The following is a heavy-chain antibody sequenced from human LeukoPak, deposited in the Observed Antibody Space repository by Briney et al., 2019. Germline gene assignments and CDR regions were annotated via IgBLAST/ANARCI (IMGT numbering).Heavy chain of an antibody. CDR1: GFTFSYYE. V-gene: IGHV3-48*03. Sequence: GGSLRLSCALSGFTFSYYEINWVRRAPGNGLEWVSYITSGGTTMYYADSVKGRFSISRDNAKNSLYLQMNSLRAEDTAVYYCARVPRSGNHFDYWGQGTLVTVSS. J-gene: IGHJ4*02. CDR2: ITSGGTTM. CDR3: ARVPRSGNHFDY. D-gene: IGHD1-26*01.